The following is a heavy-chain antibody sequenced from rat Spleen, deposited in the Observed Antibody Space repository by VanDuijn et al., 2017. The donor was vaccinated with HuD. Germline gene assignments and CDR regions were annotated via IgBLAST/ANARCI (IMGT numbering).Heavy chain of an antibody. J-gene: IGHJ3*01. CDR3: ATPHSDYYSAYTGWFAY. CDR2: ISTGGGNT. V-gene: IGHV5S13*01. CDR1: GFTFSDSG. D-gene: IGHD1-2*01. Sequence: EVQLVEAGGGLVQPGRSLNLSCAASGFTFSDSGMAWVRQAPTKGLEWVASISTGGGNTYYRDSVEGRFTISRDNAKSTLYLQMDSLRSEDTATYYCATPHSDYYSAYTGWFAYWGQGTLVTVSS.